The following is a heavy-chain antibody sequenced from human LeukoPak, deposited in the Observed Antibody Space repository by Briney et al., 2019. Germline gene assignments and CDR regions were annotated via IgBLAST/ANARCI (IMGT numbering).Heavy chain of an antibody. CDR1: GGSISSYY. CDR2: IYTSGST. D-gene: IGHD2-21*02. Sequence: SETLSLTCTVSGGSISSYYWSWIRQPAGKGLEWIGRIYTSGSTYYNPSLKSRVTISVDTSKNQFSLKLSSVTAADTAVYYCARSHCGGDCASFDYWGQGTLVTVSS. J-gene: IGHJ4*02. V-gene: IGHV4-4*07. CDR3: ARSHCGGDCASFDY.